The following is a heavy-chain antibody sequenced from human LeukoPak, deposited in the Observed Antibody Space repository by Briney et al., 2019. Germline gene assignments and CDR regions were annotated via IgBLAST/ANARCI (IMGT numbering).Heavy chain of an antibody. J-gene: IGHJ3*02. CDR3: AKRANDYGGMRGAFDI. V-gene: IGHV3-23*01. D-gene: IGHD4-23*01. CDR1: GFTFSNYD. Sequence: GGSLRLSCATSGFTFSNYDMSWVRQAPGMGLEWVSAISRSGGSTYYADSVKGRFTISRDNSKNTLYLQMNSLRAEDTAVYYCAKRANDYGGMRGAFDIWGQGTMVTVSS. CDR2: ISRSGGST.